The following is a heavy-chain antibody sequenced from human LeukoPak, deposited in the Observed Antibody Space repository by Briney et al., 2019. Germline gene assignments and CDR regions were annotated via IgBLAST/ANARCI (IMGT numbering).Heavy chain of an antibody. D-gene: IGHD5-12*01. V-gene: IGHV3-21*04. J-gene: IGHJ4*02. CDR3: AKGLFSAFDKYLDS. Sequence: GGSLRLFCAASGLDFESYTMTWVRQAPGKGLEWVSLISATSSDINYAESVRGRFTITRDNAKNSLFLQMDSLRVEDTAIYYCAKGLFSAFDKYLDSWGQGTLVTVSS. CDR1: GLDFESYT. CDR2: ISATSSDI.